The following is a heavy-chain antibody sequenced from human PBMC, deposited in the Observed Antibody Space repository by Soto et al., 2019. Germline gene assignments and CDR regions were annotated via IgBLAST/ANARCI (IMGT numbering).Heavy chain of an antibody. CDR1: GYTFTAYG. CDR3: ARGETVVVVAAISNWFDP. Sequence: ASVKVSCKASGYTFTAYGISWVRQAPGQGLEWMGWISGYNGKTNYAQRLQGRVTMTTDTSTSTAYMELRSLTSDDTAVYYCARGETVVVVAAISNWFDPWGQGTLVTVSS. V-gene: IGHV1-18*01. CDR2: ISGYNGKT. J-gene: IGHJ5*02. D-gene: IGHD2-15*01.